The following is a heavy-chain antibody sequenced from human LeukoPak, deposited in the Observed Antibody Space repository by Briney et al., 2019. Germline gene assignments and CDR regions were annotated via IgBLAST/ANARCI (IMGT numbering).Heavy chain of an antibody. Sequence: GASVKVSCKASGYTFTGYYMHWVRQAPGQGLEWMGWINPNSGGTNYAQKFQGRVTMTRDKSLSTAYMELSRLRSDDTAVYYCASLDCTNGVCLDYFDYWGQGTLVTVSS. D-gene: IGHD2-8*01. CDR2: INPNSGGT. CDR3: ASLDCTNGVCLDYFDY. J-gene: IGHJ4*02. V-gene: IGHV1-2*02. CDR1: GYTFTGYY.